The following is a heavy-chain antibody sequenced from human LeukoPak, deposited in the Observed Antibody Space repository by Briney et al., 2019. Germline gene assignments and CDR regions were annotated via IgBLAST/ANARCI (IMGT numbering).Heavy chain of an antibody. CDR3: AKDGYSSGQGGYYFDY. J-gene: IGHJ4*02. CDR2: ISYDGSNK. V-gene: IGHV3-30*04. CDR1: GFTFSSYA. D-gene: IGHD6-19*01. Sequence: GGSLRLSCATSGFTFSSYAMHWVRQAPGKGLEWVAVISYDGSNKYYADSVKGRFTISRDNSKNTLYLQMNSLRAEDTAVYYCAKDGYSSGQGGYYFDYWGQGTLVTVSS.